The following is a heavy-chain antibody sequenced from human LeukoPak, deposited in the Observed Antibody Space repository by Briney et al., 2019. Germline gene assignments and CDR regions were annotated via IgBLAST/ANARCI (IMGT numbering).Heavy chain of an antibody. CDR3: ARDSLSGSSDY. V-gene: IGHV1-2*02. Sequence: ASVKVSCKASGYTFTGYYIHWVRQAPGQGLEWMGLMNPNSGDTTYAQKFQGRVTMTRDTSISTAYIELNRLRSDETAVYYCARDSLSGSSDYWGQGTLVTVSS. J-gene: IGHJ4*02. CDR1: GYTFTGYY. CDR2: MNPNSGDT. D-gene: IGHD1-26*01.